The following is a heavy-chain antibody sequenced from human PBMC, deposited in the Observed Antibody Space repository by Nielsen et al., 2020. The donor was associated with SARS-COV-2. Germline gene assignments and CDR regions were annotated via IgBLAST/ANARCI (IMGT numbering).Heavy chain of an antibody. D-gene: IGHD2-2*01. Sequence: GGSLRLSCAASGFTFSTYAMSWVRQAPGKGLEWVSVISGSGGSTYYADSVKGRFTISRDNVKNMLYLQMNRLRVEDPAVYFCAKDLTVGVPAATYDAFDLWGQGTMVTVFS. J-gene: IGHJ3*01. CDR3: AKDLTVGVPAATYDAFDL. V-gene: IGHV3-23*01. CDR1: GFTFSTYA. CDR2: ISGSGGST.